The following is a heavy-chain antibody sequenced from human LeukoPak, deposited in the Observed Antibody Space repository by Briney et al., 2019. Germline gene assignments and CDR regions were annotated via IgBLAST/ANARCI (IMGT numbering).Heavy chain of an antibody. CDR2: INHSGST. J-gene: IGHJ1*01. D-gene: IGHD5-24*01. Sequence: PSETLSLTCAVYGGSFSGYYWSWIRQPPGKGLEWIGEINHSGSTNYNPSLKSRVTISVDTSKNQFSLKLSSVTAADTAVYYCAKNVDYKMATIQDWGQGTLVTVSS. CDR3: AKNVDYKMATIQD. CDR1: GGSFSGYY. V-gene: IGHV4-34*01.